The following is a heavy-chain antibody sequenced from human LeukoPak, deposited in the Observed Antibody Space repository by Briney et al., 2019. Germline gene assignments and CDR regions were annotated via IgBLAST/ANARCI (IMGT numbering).Heavy chain of an antibody. J-gene: IGHJ6*03. CDR2: IYYSGST. V-gene: IGHV4-59*01. CDR1: GGSISSYY. Sequence: PSETLSLTCTVSGGSISSYYWSWIRQPPGKGPEWIGYIYYSGSTNYNLSLKSRVTISVDTSKNQFSLKLSSVTAADTAVYYCARLSSSWPNYYYYYMDVWGKGTTVTVSS. D-gene: IGHD6-13*01. CDR3: ARLSSSWPNYYYYYMDV.